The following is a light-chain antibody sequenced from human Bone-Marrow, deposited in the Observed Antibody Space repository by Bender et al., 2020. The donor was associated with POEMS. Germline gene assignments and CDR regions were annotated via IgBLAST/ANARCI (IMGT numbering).Light chain of an antibody. CDR3: QSADTSTNYVV. CDR2: KDN. Sequence: SYALTQPRSVSVSPGQTARITCSGDGLPHNFAYWYQQKPGQAPVLVIYKDNERPSGIPERFSGSSSGTTVTLTISEVRAEDEADYYCQSADTSTNYVVFGGGTKLTVL. CDR1: GLPHNF. V-gene: IGLV3-25*02. J-gene: IGLJ2*01.